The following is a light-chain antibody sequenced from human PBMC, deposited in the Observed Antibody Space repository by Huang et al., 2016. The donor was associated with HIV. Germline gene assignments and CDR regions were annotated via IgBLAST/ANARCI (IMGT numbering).Light chain of an antibody. Sequence: IVMTQSPLSLPVTPGEPASISCRSSQSLLYGDGNNYLDWYLQKPGQSPQLLIYLCSNRASGVPGRFSGSGSGTDFTLTISRVEAEDVGVYYCMQALLTPRTFGQGTKLEIK. CDR3: MQALLTPRT. CDR2: LCS. J-gene: IGKJ2*01. V-gene: IGKV2-28*01. CDR1: QSLLYGDGNNY.